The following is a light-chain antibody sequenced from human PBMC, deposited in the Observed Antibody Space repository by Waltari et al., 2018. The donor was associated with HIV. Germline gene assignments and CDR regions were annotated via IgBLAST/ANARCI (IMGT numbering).Light chain of an antibody. J-gene: IGLJ1*01. CDR3: CSYAGIWGV. CDR1: SSDVGAYNY. Sequence: QSALTQPPSVSGSPGQSVTISCTGTSSDVGAYNYVSWYQQHTGKAPKLMIYDVNKRPSGVPDRFSGSKSGNTASLNISGLQAEDESDYYCCSYAGIWGVFGTGTKITVL. CDR2: DVN. V-gene: IGLV2-11*01.